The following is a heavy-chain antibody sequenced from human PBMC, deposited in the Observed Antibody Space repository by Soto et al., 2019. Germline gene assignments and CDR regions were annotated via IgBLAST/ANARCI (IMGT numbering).Heavy chain of an antibody. V-gene: IGHV3-64*01. Sequence: EVPLVESGGGLVQPGGSLRLSCVASGFSFGSYCLHWVRQAPGKGLEYLSAISNDGVHTYYANSVKDRFTISRDNXKXXLYLHMSILRPEDMAVYYCAGGHLPWDYHSYGMDVWGQGTTVTVSS. CDR2: ISNDGVHT. D-gene: IGHD7-27*01. J-gene: IGHJ6*02. CDR1: GFSFGSYC. CDR3: AGGHLPWDYHSYGMDV.